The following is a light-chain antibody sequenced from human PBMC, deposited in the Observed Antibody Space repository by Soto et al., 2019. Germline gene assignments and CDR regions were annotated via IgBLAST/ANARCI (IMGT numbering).Light chain of an antibody. CDR1: QSVGRD. CDR2: GAS. J-gene: IGKJ1*01. V-gene: IGKV3-15*01. CDR3: QQYNNWPPWT. Sequence: EIVMTQSPATLSVSPGEGATLSCRASQSVGRDLAWYQQKPGQAPRLLIYGASTRATGIPARFSGSGSGTEFTLTISSLQSEHFAVYYCQQYNNWPPWTFGQGTKVEIK.